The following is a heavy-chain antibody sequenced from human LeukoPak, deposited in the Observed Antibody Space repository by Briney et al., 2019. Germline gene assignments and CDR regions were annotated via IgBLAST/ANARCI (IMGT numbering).Heavy chain of an antibody. V-gene: IGHV3-30-3*02. CDR2: ISYDGTNK. CDR1: GFTFSGFA. J-gene: IGHJ4*02. CDR3: AKRASMAVAATKEFYFDY. Sequence: GGSLRLSCAASGFTFSGFAMHWVRQAPGKGLDWVTVISYDGTNKYYADSVKGRFTISRDNSKNTLYLQMNSLRAEDTAVYYCAKRASMAVAATKEFYFDYWGQGTLVTVSS. D-gene: IGHD6-19*01.